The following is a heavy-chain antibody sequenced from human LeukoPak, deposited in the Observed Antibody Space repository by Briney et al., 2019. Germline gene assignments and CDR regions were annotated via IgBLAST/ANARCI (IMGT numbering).Heavy chain of an antibody. CDR1: GGSISSYY. CDR2: IYYSGST. Sequence: SETLSLTCTVFGGSISSYYWSWIRQPPGKGLEWIGYIYYSGSTNYNPSLKSRVTISVDTSKNQFSLKPSPVTAADTAVYYCARNWYDLAWFDPWGQGTLVTVSS. D-gene: IGHD3-3*01. CDR3: ARNWYDLAWFDP. V-gene: IGHV4-59*01. J-gene: IGHJ5*02.